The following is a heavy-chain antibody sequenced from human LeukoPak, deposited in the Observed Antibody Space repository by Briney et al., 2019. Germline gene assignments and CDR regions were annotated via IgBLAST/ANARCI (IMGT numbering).Heavy chain of an antibody. CDR1: GYTFTGYY. CDR2: INFKSGGT. Sequence: ASVKVSCKASGYTFTGYYVHWVRQAPGQGLEWMGWINFKSGGTNYAQKFQGRVTMTRDTSISAAYMELSRLRSDDTAVYYCARSMAPSGSLYFQHWGQGTLVTVSS. V-gene: IGHV1-2*02. D-gene: IGHD6-13*01. CDR3: ARSMAPSGSLYFQH. J-gene: IGHJ1*01.